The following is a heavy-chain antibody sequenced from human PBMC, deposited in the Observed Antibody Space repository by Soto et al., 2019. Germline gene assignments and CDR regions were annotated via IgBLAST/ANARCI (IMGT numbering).Heavy chain of an antibody. V-gene: IGHV4-39*01. CDR2: IFYLGSS. CDR1: GDSIISSDFY. J-gene: IGHJ5*02. Sequence: PSETLSLTCTVSGDSIISSDFYWGWVRQPPGKGLEWIGSIFYLGSSYYNPSLKSRVTMSVDTSKTQFSLRLRSVTAADTALYFCARHSLALRKNNWFDPWGQGIMVTVSS. D-gene: IGHD3-3*02. CDR3: ARHSLALRKNNWFDP.